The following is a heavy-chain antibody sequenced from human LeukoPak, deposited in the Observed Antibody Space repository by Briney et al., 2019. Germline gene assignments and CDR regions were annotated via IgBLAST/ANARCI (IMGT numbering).Heavy chain of an antibody. J-gene: IGHJ6*04. CDR2: FIPILGTA. Sequence: SVKVSCKASGATFSDYALNWVRQAPGQGLEWMGVFIPILGTANSTQKFHDRLTITADISTSTAYMELSSLRSEDTAVYFCAAIPVFGVVLHQEPVWGKGTTVTVSS. V-gene: IGHV1-69*06. D-gene: IGHD3-3*01. CDR1: GATFSDYA. CDR3: AAIPVFGVVLHQEPV.